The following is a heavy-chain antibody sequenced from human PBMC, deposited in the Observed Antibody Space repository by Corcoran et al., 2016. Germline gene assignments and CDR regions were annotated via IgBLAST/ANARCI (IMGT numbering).Heavy chain of an antibody. J-gene: IGHJ4*02. CDR2: INHSGST. CDR1: GGSFSGYY. V-gene: IGHV4-34*01. Sequence: QVQLQPWGAGLLKPSETLSLTCAVYGGSFSGYYWSWIRQPPGKGLEWIGEINHSGSTNYNPSLKSRVTISVDTSKNQLSLTLSSVTAAVTAVYYCAGGRRPPVPAAYYFDYWGQGTLVTVSS. CDR3: AGGRRPPVPAAYYFDY. D-gene: IGHD2-2*01.